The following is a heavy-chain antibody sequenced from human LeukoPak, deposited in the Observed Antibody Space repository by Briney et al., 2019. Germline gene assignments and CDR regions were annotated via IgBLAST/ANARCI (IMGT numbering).Heavy chain of an antibody. CDR3: ARSTREVGVRFDY. Sequence: PGGSLKLSCAASGFDFSGSALHWARQASGKGLEWVGRIRSKVNIYSTAYTASVRGRFTISRDDSKNMAYLEMSSLKSEDTAVYYCARSTREVGVRFDYWGQGTLVTVSS. J-gene: IGHJ4*02. V-gene: IGHV3-73*01. D-gene: IGHD3-10*01. CDR1: GFDFSGSA. CDR2: IRSKVNIYST.